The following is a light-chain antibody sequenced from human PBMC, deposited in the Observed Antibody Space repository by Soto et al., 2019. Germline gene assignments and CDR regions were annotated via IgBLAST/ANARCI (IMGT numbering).Light chain of an antibody. Sequence: QSALTQPASVSGSPGQSITISCTGTNSDIGGYNYVSWYQQHPGKAPKLMIFDVSSRPSGVSNRFSGSKSGNTASLTISGLQTEDEADYYCSSYTSSTTVVFGGGTQLTVL. V-gene: IGLV2-14*01. CDR2: DVS. CDR3: SSYTSSTTVV. CDR1: NSDIGGYNY. J-gene: IGLJ2*01.